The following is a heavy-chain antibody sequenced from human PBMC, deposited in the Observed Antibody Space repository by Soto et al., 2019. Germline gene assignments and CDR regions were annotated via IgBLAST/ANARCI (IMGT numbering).Heavy chain of an antibody. CDR1: GVTFSSYA. J-gene: IGHJ6*02. CDR2: VSAGGDMT. D-gene: IGHD3-10*01. V-gene: IGHV3-23*01. Sequence: DVQLLESGGDLVQPGGSLRLSCAASGVTFSSYAMSWVRQAPGKGLEWVSRVSAGGDMTYYSDSVKGRFTISRDNSNNALFLQMNSLRAEDTALYYCARGDRGGSGSPASYYYSGLDVWGQGTTVTVSS. CDR3: ARGDRGGSGSPASYYYSGLDV.